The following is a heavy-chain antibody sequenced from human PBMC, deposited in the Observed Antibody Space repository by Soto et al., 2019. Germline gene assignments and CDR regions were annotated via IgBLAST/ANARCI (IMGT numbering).Heavy chain of an antibody. CDR1: GGSVSSSFFY. V-gene: IGHV4-61*01. CDR2: IYYTGTT. D-gene: IGHD6-25*01. CDR3: ARVTTSSGGSLLHA. Sequence: SETLSLTCTVSGGSVSSSFFYWSWVRQPPGQRLEWIGYIYYTGTTNYNPSLASRVAMSVDTSKKQFTLNLRSLTAADTARYYCARVTTSSGGSLLHAWGQG. J-gene: IGHJ5*02.